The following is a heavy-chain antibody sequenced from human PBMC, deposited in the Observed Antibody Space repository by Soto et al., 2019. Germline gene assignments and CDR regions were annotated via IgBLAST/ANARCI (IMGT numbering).Heavy chain of an antibody. CDR2: IDWEDDK. CDR1: GFSLSTTGLC. V-gene: IGHV2-70*20. D-gene: IGHD5-12*01. Sequence: SGPTLVNPTQTLTLTCTFSGFSLSTTGLCVSWVRQPPGKALEWLALIDWEDDKYYSASLKTRLTISKDTSKNQVLLTMTNVHPVDTATYYCVRMSAPWQPPQYYFAYWGQGTLVTVSS. J-gene: IGHJ4*02. CDR3: VRMSAPWQPPQYYFAY.